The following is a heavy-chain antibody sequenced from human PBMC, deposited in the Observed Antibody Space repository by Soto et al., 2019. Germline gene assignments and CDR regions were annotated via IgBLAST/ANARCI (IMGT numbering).Heavy chain of an antibody. D-gene: IGHD3-22*01. CDR3: ARARGRYYYDGSGYLFYFDH. CDR1: GGSIIRGDYY. V-gene: IGHV4-30-4*08. J-gene: IGHJ4*02. Sequence: QVQLQESGPGLVKASQTLSLTCTVSGGSIIRGDYYWSWVRQPPGKGLEWIGYMFNSGSTDYNPSLKSRVSIAADTSKNPFSLTLSSVTAADTAVYFCARARGRYYYDGSGYLFYFDHWGPGTLVTVSS. CDR2: MFNSGST.